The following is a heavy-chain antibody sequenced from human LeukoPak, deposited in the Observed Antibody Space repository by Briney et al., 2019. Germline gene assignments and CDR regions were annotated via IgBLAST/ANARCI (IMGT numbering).Heavy chain of an antibody. CDR3: ARVRATRLRIAFDI. V-gene: IGHV4-34*01. D-gene: IGHD1-26*01. CDR2: INHSGST. CDR1: GGSFSGYY. Sequence: SETLSLTCAVYGGSFSGYYWSWIRQPPGKGLEWIGEINHSGSTNYNPSLKSRVTISVDTSKNQFSLKLSSVTAADTAVYYCARVRATRLRIAFDIRGQGTMVTVSS. J-gene: IGHJ3*02.